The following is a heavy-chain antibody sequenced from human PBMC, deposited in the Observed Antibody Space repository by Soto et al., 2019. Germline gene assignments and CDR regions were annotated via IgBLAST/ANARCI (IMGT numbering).Heavy chain of an antibody. V-gene: IGHV1-69*06. Sequence: SVKVSCKTSGDIFSGYSISWVRQAPGQGLEWMGGIIPIFGTTNYAQRFHGRVTITADKSTSTVYMELYSLKSEDTAVYYCARDLGSGYDPGDYWGQGTLVTV. CDR2: IIPIFGTT. CDR3: ARDLGSGYDPGDY. J-gene: IGHJ4*02. CDR1: GDIFSGYS. D-gene: IGHD5-12*01.